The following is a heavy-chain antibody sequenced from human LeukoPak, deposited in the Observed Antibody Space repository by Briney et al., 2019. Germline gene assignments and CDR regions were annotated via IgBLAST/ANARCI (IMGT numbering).Heavy chain of an antibody. J-gene: IGHJ4*02. D-gene: IGHD1-7*01. CDR3: AKDISNWNSRHFDS. V-gene: IGHV3-43*02. CDR1: GFTFDDYA. CDR2: ISGNGGNT. Sequence: PGGSLRLSCAASGFTFDDYAMHWVRQVPGKGLEWVSLISGNGGNTYYADSVKGRFTISRDNSKNSLYLQMNSLGTEDTALYYCAKDISNWNSRHFDSWGQGTLVTVSS.